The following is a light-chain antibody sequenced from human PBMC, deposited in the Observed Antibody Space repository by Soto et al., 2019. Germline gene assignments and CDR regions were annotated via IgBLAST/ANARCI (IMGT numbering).Light chain of an antibody. J-gene: IGLJ3*02. Sequence: QSALTQPPSASGSHGQSVTISCTGTSSDVGDYNYVSWYQQHPGKAPKLMIYEVSKRPSGVPDRFSGSKSGNTASLTVSGLQAEDEADYYCSSYAGSNNWVFGGGTKLTVL. CDR3: SSYAGSNNWV. CDR2: EVS. CDR1: SSDVGDYNY. V-gene: IGLV2-8*01.